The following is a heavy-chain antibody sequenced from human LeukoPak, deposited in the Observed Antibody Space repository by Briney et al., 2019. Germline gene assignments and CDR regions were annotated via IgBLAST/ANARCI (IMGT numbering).Heavy chain of an antibody. CDR1: GFTVSSNY. J-gene: IGHJ4*02. CDR3: AKGPHQTSGYYFDY. CDR2: IYSGGST. D-gene: IGHD6-19*01. Sequence: GGSLGLSCAASGFTVSSNYMSWVRQAPGKGLEWVSVIYSGGSTYYADSVKGRFTISRDNSKNTLYLQMNSLRAEDTAVYYCAKGPHQTSGYYFDYWGQGTLVTVSS. V-gene: IGHV3-66*01.